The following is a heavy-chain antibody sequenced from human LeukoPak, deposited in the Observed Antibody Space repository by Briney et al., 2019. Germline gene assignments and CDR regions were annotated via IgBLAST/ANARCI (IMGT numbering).Heavy chain of an antibody. Sequence: GGSLRLSCAASGFTFSSYAMHWVRQAPGKGLEWVAVISYDGSNKYYADSVKGRFTISRDNSKNTLYLQMNSLRAEDTAVYYCASVPGIAVAGTEYYFDYWGQGTLVTVSS. CDR3: ASVPGIAVAGTEYYFDY. CDR2: ISYDGSNK. D-gene: IGHD6-19*01. CDR1: GFTFSSYA. J-gene: IGHJ4*02. V-gene: IGHV3-30-3*01.